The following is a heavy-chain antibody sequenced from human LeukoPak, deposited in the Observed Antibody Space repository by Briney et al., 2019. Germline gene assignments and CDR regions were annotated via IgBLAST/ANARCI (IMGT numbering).Heavy chain of an antibody. J-gene: IGHJ2*01. CDR2: IYYSGST. V-gene: IGHV4-59*01. CDR3: ARDLPGIAAAGTPNYWYFDL. Sequence: PSETLSLTCTVSGGSFSSYYRSWIRQPPGKGLEWIGYIYYSGSTNYNPSLKSRVTISVDTSKNQFSLKLSSVTAADTAVYYCARDLPGIAAAGTPNYWYFDLWGRGTLVTVSS. D-gene: IGHD6-13*01. CDR1: GGSFSSYY.